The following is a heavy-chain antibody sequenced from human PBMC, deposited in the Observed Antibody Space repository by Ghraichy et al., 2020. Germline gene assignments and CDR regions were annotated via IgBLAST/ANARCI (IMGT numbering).Heavy chain of an antibody. D-gene: IGHD3-10*01. CDR3: AKASAGGLRFGQLLSYGMDV. Sequence: GSLRLSCAASGFTFSSYAMTWVRQAPGKGLEWVSAISGGADTTYDADSVKGRFSISRDNSRNTLYLQMNSLRAEDTAVYYCAKASAGGLRFGQLLSYGMDVWGQGTTVTVSS. V-gene: IGHV3-23*01. J-gene: IGHJ6*02. CDR1: GFTFSSYA. CDR2: ISGGADTT.